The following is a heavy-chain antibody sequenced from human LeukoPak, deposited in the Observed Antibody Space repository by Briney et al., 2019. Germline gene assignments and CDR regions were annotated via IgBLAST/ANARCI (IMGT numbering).Heavy chain of an antibody. J-gene: IGHJ5*02. CDR3: ARDPVPAAIYNWFDP. CDR1: GFTFSSYA. V-gene: IGHV3-30-3*01. CDR2: ISYDGSNK. Sequence: GGSLRLFCAASGFTFSSYAMHWVRQAPGKGLEWVAVISYDGSNKYYADSVKGRFTISRDNSKNTLYLQMNSLRAEDTAVYYCARDPVPAAIYNWFDPWGQGTLVTVSS. D-gene: IGHD2-2*01.